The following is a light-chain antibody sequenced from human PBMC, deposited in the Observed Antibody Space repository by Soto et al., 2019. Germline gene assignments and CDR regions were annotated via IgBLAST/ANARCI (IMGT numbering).Light chain of an antibody. CDR1: QSVSSN. V-gene: IGKV3-15*01. CDR2: GAS. CDR3: QQYNNWPRT. Sequence: EIVMTQSPATLSVSPGERATPSCRASQSVSSNLAWYQQKPGQAPRLLIYGASTRATGIPARFSGSGSGTEFTLTISSLQSEDFAVYYSQQYNNWPRTFGQGTKVEIK. J-gene: IGKJ1*01.